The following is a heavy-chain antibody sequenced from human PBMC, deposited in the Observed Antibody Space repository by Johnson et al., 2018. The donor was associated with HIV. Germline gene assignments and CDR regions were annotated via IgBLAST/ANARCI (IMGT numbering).Heavy chain of an antibody. CDR3: ATTFCTSCSVGKFGTFDI. D-gene: IGHD2-2*01. V-gene: IGHV3-33*01. CDR1: GFSFSSYG. Sequence: QVQLVESGGGVVQPGRSLRVSCAASGFSFSSYGMHWVRQAPGKGLEWVAVIWYDGSNKYYADSVKGRFTISSDNSKNSLYLQMNSLRAEDTAVYYCATTFCTSCSVGKFGTFDIWGQGTMVTVSS. J-gene: IGHJ3*02. CDR2: IWYDGSNK.